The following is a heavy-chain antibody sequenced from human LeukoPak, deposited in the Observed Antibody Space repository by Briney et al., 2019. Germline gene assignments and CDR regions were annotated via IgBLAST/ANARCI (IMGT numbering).Heavy chain of an antibody. CDR3: AKPGYYDSSGKGAFDI. V-gene: IGHV5-51*01. CDR2: IYPGDSDT. Sequence: GESLKISCKGSGYSFTSYWIGWVRPMPGKGLEWMGLIYPGDSDTRYSPSFQGQVTISADKSISTACLQWSSLKASDTAMYYCAKPGYYDSSGKGAFDIWGQGTMVTVSS. D-gene: IGHD3-22*01. J-gene: IGHJ3*02. CDR1: GYSFTSYW.